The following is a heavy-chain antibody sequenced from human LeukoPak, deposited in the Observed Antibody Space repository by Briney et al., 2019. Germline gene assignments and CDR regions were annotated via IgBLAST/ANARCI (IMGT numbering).Heavy chain of an antibody. CDR1: GGSISTYY. D-gene: IGHD2/OR15-2a*01. V-gene: IGHV4-59*01. J-gene: IGHJ4*02. CDR2: IYYSGST. Sequence: PSETLSLTCTVSGGSISTYYWSWIRQPPGKGLEWIGHIYYSGSTNYNPSLKSRVTISVDTSKNQFSLRLSSVTAADTAVYYCARLSYFNNYFDYWGQGILVTVSS. CDR3: ARLSYFNNYFDY.